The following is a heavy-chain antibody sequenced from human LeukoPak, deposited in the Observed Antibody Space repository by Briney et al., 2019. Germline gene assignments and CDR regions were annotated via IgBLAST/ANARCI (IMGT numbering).Heavy chain of an antibody. Sequence: GGSLRLSCAASGFYFSGYSMNWVRQAQGKGLERVSSINTGSTYMYYADSVKGRFTISRDNAKSSLHLQMYSLRAEDTAVYFCARVEATTGRNYHYYYMDVWGKGTTVTVSS. CDR3: ARVEATTGRNYHYYYMDV. J-gene: IGHJ6*03. CDR2: INTGSTYM. CDR1: GFYFSGYS. D-gene: IGHD1-1*01. V-gene: IGHV3-21*01.